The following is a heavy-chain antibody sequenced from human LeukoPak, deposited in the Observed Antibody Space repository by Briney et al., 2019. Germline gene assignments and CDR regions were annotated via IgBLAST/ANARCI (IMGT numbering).Heavy chain of an antibody. D-gene: IGHD3-10*01. CDR2: FYYTGTI. Sequence: SETLSLTCIVSGGSMSSTDHFWGWIRQPPGKGLEWIGSFYYTGTIFYSPSLESRGTIPIDTSKNQFSLKIRSVTAADTAVYYCARQGVVPNKAAWYFDLWGRGALVTVSS. CDR1: GGSMSSTDHF. CDR3: ARQGVVPNKAAWYFDL. V-gene: IGHV4-39*01. J-gene: IGHJ2*01.